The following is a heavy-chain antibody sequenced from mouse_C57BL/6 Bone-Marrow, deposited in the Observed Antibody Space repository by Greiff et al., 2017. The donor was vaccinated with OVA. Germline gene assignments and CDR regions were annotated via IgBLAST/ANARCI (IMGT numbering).Heavy chain of an antibody. D-gene: IGHD2-5*01. V-gene: IGHV3-6*01. J-gene: IGHJ4*01. CDR3: ARNAYYSNYDYYAMDY. Sequence: ESGPGLVKPSQSLSLTRSVTGYSITSGYYWNWIRQFPGNKLEWMGYISYDGSNNYNPSLKNRISITRDTSKNQFFLKLNSVTTEDTATYYCARNAYYSNYDYYAMDYWGQGTSVTVSS. CDR2: ISYDGSN. CDR1: GYSITSGYY.